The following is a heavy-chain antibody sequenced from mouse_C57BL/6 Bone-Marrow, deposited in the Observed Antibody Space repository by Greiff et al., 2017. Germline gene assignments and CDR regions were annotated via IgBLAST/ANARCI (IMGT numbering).Heavy chain of an antibody. CDR3: ARYIYYGSSYWYFDV. CDR1: GVTFTDYY. J-gene: IGHJ1*03. V-gene: IGHV7-3*01. Sequence: EAGGVTFTDYYMSWVRQPPGKALEWLGFIRNKANGYTTEYSASVKGRFTISRDNSQSILYLQMNALRAEDSATYYCARYIYYGSSYWYFDVWGTGTTVTVSS. D-gene: IGHD1-1*01. CDR2: IRNKANGYTT.